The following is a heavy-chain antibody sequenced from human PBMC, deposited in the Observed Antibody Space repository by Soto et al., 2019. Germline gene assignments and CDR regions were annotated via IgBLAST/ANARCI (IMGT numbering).Heavy chain of an antibody. CDR3: ARDIVVVPAASYYYYGMDV. V-gene: IGHV1-18*01. D-gene: IGHD2-2*01. Sequence: ASVKVSCKASGYTFTSYGISWVRQAPGKGLEWMGWISAYNGNTNYAQKLQGRVTMTTDTSTSTAYMELRSLRSDDTAVYYCARDIVVVPAASYYYYGMDVWGQGTTVTVSS. CDR1: GYTFTSYG. CDR2: ISAYNGNT. J-gene: IGHJ6*02.